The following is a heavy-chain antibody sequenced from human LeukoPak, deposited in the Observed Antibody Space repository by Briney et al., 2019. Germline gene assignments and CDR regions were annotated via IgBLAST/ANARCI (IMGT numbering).Heavy chain of an antibody. J-gene: IGHJ6*04. D-gene: IGHD2-21*02. CDR1: GYTFTGYY. CDR2: INPNRGGT. Sequence: ASVKVSCKASGYTFTGYYMHWVRQAPGQGLEWMGWINPNRGGTNYAQKFQGRVTMTRDTSITTAYMELSRLRSDDTAVYYCARDNREVRGGDCFDVWSKGTTVTVSS. V-gene: IGHV1-2*02. CDR3: ARDNREVRGGDCFDV.